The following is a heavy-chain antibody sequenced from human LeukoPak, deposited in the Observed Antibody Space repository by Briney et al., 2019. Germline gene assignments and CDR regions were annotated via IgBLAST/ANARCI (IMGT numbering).Heavy chain of an antibody. CDR1: GFSFSSYA. Sequence: GGSLRLSCAASGFSFSSYAMSWVRQAPGKGLEWVSAISGSGGSTYNADSVKGRFTISRDNSKNTLYLQMNSLRAEDTAVYYCAKTGSTVTALNWFDPWGQGTLVTVSS. CDR2: ISGSGGST. V-gene: IGHV3-23*01. D-gene: IGHD4-17*01. J-gene: IGHJ5*02. CDR3: AKTGSTVTALNWFDP.